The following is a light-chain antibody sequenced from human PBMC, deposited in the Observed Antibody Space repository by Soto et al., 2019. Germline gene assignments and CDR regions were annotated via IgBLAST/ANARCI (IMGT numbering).Light chain of an antibody. Sequence: QSVLTQPASVSGSPGQSITISCTGTSSDVGGYKYVSWYQQHPGKAPKLMIYEVSNRPSGVSNRFSGSKSGNTASLTISGLQAEYEADYYCSSYTSSSTLVVFGGGTKLTVL. CDR2: EVS. J-gene: IGLJ2*01. V-gene: IGLV2-14*01. CDR1: SSDVGGYKY. CDR3: SSYTSSSTLVV.